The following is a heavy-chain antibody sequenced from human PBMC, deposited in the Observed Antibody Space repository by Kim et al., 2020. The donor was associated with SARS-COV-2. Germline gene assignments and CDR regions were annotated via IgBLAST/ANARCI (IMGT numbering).Heavy chain of an antibody. D-gene: IGHD4-17*01. CDR3: ARRPYGDYYLDY. CDR2: IYYSGNT. CDR1: GGSISSSNFY. J-gene: IGHJ4*02. Sequence: SETLSLTCTVSGGSISSSNFYWGWIRQSPGKGLEWIGSIYYSGNTYYSPSLKSRVTMSVDTSKSQFSLTLRSVTAADTAVYYCARRPYGDYYLDYWGQGTLVTVSS. V-gene: IGHV4-39*01.